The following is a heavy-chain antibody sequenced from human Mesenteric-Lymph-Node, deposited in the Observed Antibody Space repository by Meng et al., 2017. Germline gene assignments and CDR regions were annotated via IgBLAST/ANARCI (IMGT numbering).Heavy chain of an antibody. Sequence: SCAASGFTFSSYAMHWVRQAPGKGLEWVAVISYDGSNKYYADSVKGRFTISRDNSKNTLYLQMNSLRAEDTAVYYCARDLCSGGSCFIDYWGQGTLVTVSS. CDR3: ARDLCSGGSCFIDY. CDR1: GFTFSSYA. CDR2: ISYDGSNK. V-gene: IGHV3-30*01. J-gene: IGHJ4*02. D-gene: IGHD2-15*01.